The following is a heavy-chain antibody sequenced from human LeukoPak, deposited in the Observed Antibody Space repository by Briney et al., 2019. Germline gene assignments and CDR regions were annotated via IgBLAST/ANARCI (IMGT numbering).Heavy chain of an antibody. CDR3: ARVTKQDAFDI. Sequence: GESLRLSCAASGFTFSSYWMSWVRQAPGKGREGVANIKQDGSEKYYVDSVKGRFTISRDNAKNSLYLQMNSLRVEDTAVYYCARVTKQDAFDIWGQGTMVTVSS. D-gene: IGHD3-3*01. J-gene: IGHJ3*02. CDR1: GFTFSSYW. V-gene: IGHV3-7*01. CDR2: IKQDGSEK.